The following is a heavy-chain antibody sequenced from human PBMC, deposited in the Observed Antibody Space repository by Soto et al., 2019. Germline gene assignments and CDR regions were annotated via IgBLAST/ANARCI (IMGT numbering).Heavy chain of an antibody. D-gene: IGHD6-13*01. CDR3: ATGQQVRMADI. CDR2: ISGDSSDR. V-gene: IGHV3-11*03. Sequence: QVQLLESGGGLVKPGGSLRLSCAASKFIVSAYYMAWIRQAPGKGLDWISYISGDSSDRNYADSVKGRFTISRDNAKNSLYLQMNSLTVEDTAVYFCATGQQVRMADIWGQGTMVTVSS. CDR1: KFIVSAYY. J-gene: IGHJ3*02.